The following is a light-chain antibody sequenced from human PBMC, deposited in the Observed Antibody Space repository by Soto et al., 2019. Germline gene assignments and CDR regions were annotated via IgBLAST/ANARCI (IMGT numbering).Light chain of an antibody. CDR1: QGISSW. CDR2: AAA. J-gene: IGKJ4*01. CDR3: QQTNSFPLT. V-gene: IGKV1-12*01. Sequence: DIQMTQSPSSVSASVGDRVTITCRASQGISSWLAWYQQRPGEAPKLLIYAAANLQSGVASRFSGSGSGTDFTLTIYSLQPEDSATYYCQQTNSFPLTFGGGTKVDIK.